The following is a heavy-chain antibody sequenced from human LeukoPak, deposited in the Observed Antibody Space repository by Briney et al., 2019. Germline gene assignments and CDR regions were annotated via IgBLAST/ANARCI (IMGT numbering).Heavy chain of an antibody. V-gene: IGHV4-59*01. D-gene: IGHD3-9*01. J-gene: IGHJ4*02. CDR2: IYYSGST. CDR3: ARVDILTGYYPFDY. Sequence: SETLSLTCAVYGGSFSSYYWSWIRQPPGKGLEWIGYIYYSGSTNYNPSLKSRVTISVDTSKNQFSLKLSSVTAADTAVYYCARVDILTGYYPFDYWGQGTLVTVSS. CDR1: GGSFSSYY.